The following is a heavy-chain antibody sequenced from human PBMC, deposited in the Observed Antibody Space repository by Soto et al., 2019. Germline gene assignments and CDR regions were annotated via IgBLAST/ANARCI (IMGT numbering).Heavy chain of an antibody. CDR3: ARDRGGGDYPAFDV. V-gene: IGHV3-23*01. CDR2: IRGSGGAT. J-gene: IGHJ3*01. D-gene: IGHD2-21*01. Sequence: EVQLLESGGGLVQPGGSLRLSCAASGFTLSSYDMGWVRQAPGKGLEWVSLIRGSGGATFYADSVEGRLTISRDTSKTTLYLQMNSLRAEDTAVYYCARDRGGGDYPAFDVWGQGTMVTVSS. CDR1: GFTLSSYD.